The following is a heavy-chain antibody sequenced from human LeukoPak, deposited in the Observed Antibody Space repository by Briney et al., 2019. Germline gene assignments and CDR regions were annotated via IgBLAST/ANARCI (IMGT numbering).Heavy chain of an antibody. Sequence: ASVKVSCKASGYTFTGYYMHWVRQAPGQGLEWMGWINPNSGGTNYAQKFQGRVTMTRDTSISTAYMELSRLRSDDTAVYYCARAWFYYYYYYMDVWGKGTTVTISS. CDR1: GYTFTGYY. CDR3: ARAWFYYYYYYMDV. CDR2: INPNSGGT. D-gene: IGHD3-22*01. V-gene: IGHV1-2*02. J-gene: IGHJ6*03.